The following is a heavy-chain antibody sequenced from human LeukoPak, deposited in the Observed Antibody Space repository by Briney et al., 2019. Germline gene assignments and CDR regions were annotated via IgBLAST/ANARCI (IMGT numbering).Heavy chain of an antibody. J-gene: IGHJ4*02. V-gene: IGHV3-30*02. CDR2: IRYDGSNK. D-gene: IGHD2-2*01. CDR3: AKDRGGCSSTSCYPKVSTF. CDR1: GFTFSSYG. Sequence: GGSLRPSCAASGFTFSSYGMHWVRQAPGKGLEWVAFIRYDGSNKYYADSVKGRFTISRDNSKNTLYLQMNSLRAEDTAVYYCAKDRGGCSSTSCYPKVSTFGGQGTLVTVSS.